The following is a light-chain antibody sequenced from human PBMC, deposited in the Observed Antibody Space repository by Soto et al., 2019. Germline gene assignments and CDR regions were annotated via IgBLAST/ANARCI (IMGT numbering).Light chain of an antibody. Sequence: QAVVTQEPSLTVSPGGTVTLTCGSSTGAVTGGHYPYWFQQKPGQAPTTLIYDTGDKHSWTPARFSGSLLGGKATLTLSGAQPEDEAEYYCLLSYPGARVFGTGTKVTVL. J-gene: IGLJ1*01. CDR1: TGAVTGGHY. V-gene: IGLV7-46*01. CDR3: LLSYPGARV. CDR2: DTG.